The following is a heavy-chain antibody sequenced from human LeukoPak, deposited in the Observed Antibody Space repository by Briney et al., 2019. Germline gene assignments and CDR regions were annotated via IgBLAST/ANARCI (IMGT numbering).Heavy chain of an antibody. V-gene: IGHV3-11*01. J-gene: IGHJ5*02. CDR1: GFTFTDHY. CDR2: IDNSGGTM. CDR3: ARGAGPLFDP. Sequence: GGSLRLSCAASGFTFTDHYMSWIRQAPGKGLEWISYIDNSGGTMYYADSVKGRFTVPRDNAKNSLYLQTNSLRAEDTAVYYCARGAGPLFDPWGQGTLVTVSS.